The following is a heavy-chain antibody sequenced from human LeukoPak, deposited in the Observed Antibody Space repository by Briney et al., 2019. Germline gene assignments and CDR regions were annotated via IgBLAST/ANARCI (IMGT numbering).Heavy chain of an antibody. Sequence: PGESLRLSCAASGFTFSSYSMNWVRQAPGKGLEWVSFISSSSTYIYYTDSVKGRFTVSRDNAKNSLYLQMNSLRAEDTAVYYCAKDWAIYYYDSSGYFPGDYWGQGTLVTVSS. CDR1: GFTFSSYS. CDR2: ISSSSTYI. V-gene: IGHV3-21*01. J-gene: IGHJ4*02. CDR3: AKDWAIYYYDSSGYFPGDY. D-gene: IGHD3-22*01.